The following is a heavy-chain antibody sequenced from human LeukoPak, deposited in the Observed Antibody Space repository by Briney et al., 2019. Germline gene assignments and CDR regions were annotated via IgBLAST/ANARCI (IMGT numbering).Heavy chain of an antibody. Sequence: KCGESLKISCKGSGYSFTSYWISWVRQMPGKGLEWMGRIDPSDSYTNYSPSFQGHVTISADKSISTAYLQWSSLKASDTAMYYCARHALATVTTLSIFYYFDYWGQGTLVTASS. V-gene: IGHV5-10-1*01. CDR2: IDPSDSYT. CDR3: ARHALATVTTLSIFYYFDY. CDR1: GYSFTSYW. J-gene: IGHJ4*02. D-gene: IGHD4-17*01.